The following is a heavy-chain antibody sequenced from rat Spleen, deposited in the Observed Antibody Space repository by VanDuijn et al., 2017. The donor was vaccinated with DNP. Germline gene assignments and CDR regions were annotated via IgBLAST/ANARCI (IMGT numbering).Heavy chain of an antibody. V-gene: IGHV5-46*01. CDR1: GFTFSSFP. CDR3: AREGDYGGYSAKFDY. J-gene: IGHJ2*01. Sequence: EVQLVESGGGLVQPGRSMKLSCAASGFTFSSFPMAWVRQAPKKGLEWVATISYDGSSTYYRDSVKGRFTISRDNAKSTLYLQMDSLRSEDTATYYCAREGDYGGYSAKFDYWGQGVMVTVSS. D-gene: IGHD1-11*01. CDR2: ISYDGSST.